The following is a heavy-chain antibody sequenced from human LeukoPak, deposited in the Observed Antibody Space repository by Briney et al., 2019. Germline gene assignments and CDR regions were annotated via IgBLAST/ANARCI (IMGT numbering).Heavy chain of an antibody. D-gene: IGHD3-10*01. J-gene: IGHJ4*02. Sequence: SETLSLTCTVSGGSISSGGYYWSWIRQHPGKGLEWIGYIYYSGSTYYNPSPKSRVTISVDTSKNQFSLKLSSVTAADTAVYYCARSEPFGDLDYWGQGTPVTVSS. CDR3: ARSEPFGDLDY. CDR1: GGSISSGGYY. V-gene: IGHV4-31*03. CDR2: IYYSGST.